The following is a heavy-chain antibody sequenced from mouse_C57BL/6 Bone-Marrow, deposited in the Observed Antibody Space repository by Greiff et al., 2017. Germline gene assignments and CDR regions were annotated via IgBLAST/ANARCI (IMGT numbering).Heavy chain of an antibody. CDR3: ARRYYGSSLYYYAMDD. Sequence: QVQLQQPGAELVMPGASVKLSCKASGYTFTSYWMHWVKQRPGQGLEWIGEIDPSDSYTNYNQKFKGKSTLTVDKSSSTAYMQLSSLTSEDSAVYYCARRYYGSSLYYYAMDDWGQGTSGTVSS. V-gene: IGHV1-69*01. CDR1: GYTFTSYW. D-gene: IGHD1-1*01. CDR2: IDPSDSYT. J-gene: IGHJ4*01.